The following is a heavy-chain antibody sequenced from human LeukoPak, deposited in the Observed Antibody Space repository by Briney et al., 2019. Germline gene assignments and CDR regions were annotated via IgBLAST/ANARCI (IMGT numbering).Heavy chain of an antibody. CDR3: ARDRLPPLGAFDI. CDR2: IYSGGNT. V-gene: IGHV3-66*01. D-gene: IGHD3-16*01. J-gene: IGHJ3*02. Sequence: PGGSLRLSCAASGFTVSSNFMSWVRQAPGKGLEWVSVIYSGGNTYYADYAKGRFTISRDNSKNTLYLQMNSLRAEDTAVYHCARDRLPPLGAFDIWGQGTMVTVSS. CDR1: GFTVSSNF.